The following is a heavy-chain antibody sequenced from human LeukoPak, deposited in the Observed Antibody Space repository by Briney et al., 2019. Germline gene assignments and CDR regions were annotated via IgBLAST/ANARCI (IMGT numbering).Heavy chain of an antibody. V-gene: IGHV3-7*01. CDR1: GFTFSNYW. Sequence: GGSLRLSGAASGFTFSNYWMNWVRQAPGKGLEWVANIKQGGGETYNVDSVKGRFSISRDNAKNSLYLQMNSLRAEDTAVYYCARGADGAFDYWGQGIVVTVSP. CDR2: IKQGGGET. J-gene: IGHJ4*02. D-gene: IGHD5-24*01. CDR3: ARGADGAFDY.